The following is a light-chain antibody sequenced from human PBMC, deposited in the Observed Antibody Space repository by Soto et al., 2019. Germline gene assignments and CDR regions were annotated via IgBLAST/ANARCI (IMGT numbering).Light chain of an antibody. J-gene: IGKJ2*01. CDR2: GAS. CDR1: QSIGKD. CDR3: QQYNTYPYA. Sequence: EIVMTQSPVTLSVSPGEGATLSCWASQSIGKDVAWYQQRPGQAPRLLIYGASTRAPGIPARFSGSGSGTDFTLTISGLLSEDFAIYYCQQYNTYPYAFGQGTKLEIK. V-gene: IGKV3-15*01.